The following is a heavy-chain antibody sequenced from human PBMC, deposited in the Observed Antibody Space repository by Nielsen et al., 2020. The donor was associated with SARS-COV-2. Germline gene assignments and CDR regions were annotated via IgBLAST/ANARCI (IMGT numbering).Heavy chain of an antibody. Sequence: SETLSLTCTVSGGSISSSSYYWGWIRQPPGKGLEWIGSIYYSGSTYYNPSLKSRVTISVDTSKNQFSLKLSSVTAADTAVYYCARGVAAAGFGYWGQGTLVTVSS. D-gene: IGHD6-13*01. CDR3: ARGVAAAGFGY. CDR2: IYYSGST. CDR1: GGSISSSSYY. V-gene: IGHV4-39*07. J-gene: IGHJ4*02.